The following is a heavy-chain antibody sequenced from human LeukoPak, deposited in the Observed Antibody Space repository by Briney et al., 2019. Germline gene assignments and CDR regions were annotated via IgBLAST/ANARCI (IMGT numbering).Heavy chain of an antibody. CDR3: ARDRSYYTFDY. D-gene: IGHD3-10*01. V-gene: IGHV4-38-2*02. Sequence: SETLSLTCAVSGYSISTDYHWGWIRKPPGKGLEWIGSMHHSGSTYYNPSLKSRVTISLDTSKNQVSLKLNSVTAADTAVYYCARDRSYYTFDYWGQGTLVTVSA. CDR2: MHHSGST. J-gene: IGHJ4*02. CDR1: GYSISTDYH.